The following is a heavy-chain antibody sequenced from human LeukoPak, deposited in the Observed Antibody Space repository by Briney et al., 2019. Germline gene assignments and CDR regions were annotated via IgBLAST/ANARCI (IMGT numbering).Heavy chain of an antibody. J-gene: IGHJ4*02. V-gene: IGHV3-74*01. Sequence: PGGSLRLSCAVSGFTFSHYWMHWVRQAPGKGLVWVSRINSDGSTTGYADSVKGRFTISRDNAKNTLYLQMNSLSAEDTAVYYCAREYSTIDCWGRGTLVTVSS. CDR1: GFTFSHYW. CDR3: AREYSTIDC. CDR2: INSDGSTT. D-gene: IGHD5/OR15-5a*01.